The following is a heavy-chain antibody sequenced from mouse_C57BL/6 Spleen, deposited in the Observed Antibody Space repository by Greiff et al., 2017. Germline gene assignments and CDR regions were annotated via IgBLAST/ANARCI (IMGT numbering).Heavy chain of an antibody. D-gene: IGHD3-2*02. V-gene: IGHV1-42*01. CDR3: ARVRLRSSWFAD. J-gene: IGHJ3*01. Sequence: VQLKESGPELVKPGASVKISCKASGYSFTGYYLNWVKQSPEKSLEWIGEINPSTGGTTYNQKFKAKATLTVDKSPSTAYMQLKSLTSEDSAVYYCARVRLRSSWFADGGQGTLVTVSA. CDR2: INPSTGGT. CDR1: GYSFTGYY.